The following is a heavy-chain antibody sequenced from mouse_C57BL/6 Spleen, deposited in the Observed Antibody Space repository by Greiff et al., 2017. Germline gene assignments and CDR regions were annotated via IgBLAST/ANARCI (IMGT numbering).Heavy chain of an antibody. CDR3: ARGITTVVPYFDY. Sequence: QVQLQQSGPELVKPGASVKISCKASGYAFSSSWMNWVKQRPGKGLEWIGRIYPGDGDTNYNGKVKGKATLTSDKSSSTAYMQLSSLTSEDSAVYFWARGITTVVPYFDYWGQCTTLTVSS. D-gene: IGHD1-1*01. CDR2: IYPGDGDT. CDR1: GYAFSSSW. V-gene: IGHV1-82*01. J-gene: IGHJ2*01.